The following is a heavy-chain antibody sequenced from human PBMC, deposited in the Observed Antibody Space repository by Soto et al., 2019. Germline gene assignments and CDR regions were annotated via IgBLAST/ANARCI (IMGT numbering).Heavy chain of an antibody. Sequence: SETLSLTCTVSGGSISGYYWSWIRQPPGKGLEWIGYIYYSGSTNYNPSLKSRVTISVDTSKNQFSLKLSSVTAADTAVYYCATLAVAGNWFDPWGQGTLVTVSS. CDR2: IYYSGST. J-gene: IGHJ5*02. V-gene: IGHV4-59*01. CDR1: GGSISGYY. D-gene: IGHD6-19*01. CDR3: ATLAVAGNWFDP.